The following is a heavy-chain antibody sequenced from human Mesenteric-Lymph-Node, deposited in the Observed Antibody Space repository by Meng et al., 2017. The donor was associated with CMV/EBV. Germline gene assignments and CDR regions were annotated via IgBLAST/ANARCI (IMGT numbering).Heavy chain of an antibody. Sequence: ASVKVSCKASGYTFSTYGITWVRQAPGHGLEWMGWVNPYKGSTNYAQNFQGRVTVTTDASTSTAYMELRSLRSEDTAVYYCARWVGVFDYWGQGTLVTVSS. V-gene: IGHV1-18*01. CDR2: VNPYKGST. CDR1: GYTFSTYG. CDR3: ARWVGVFDY. J-gene: IGHJ4*02.